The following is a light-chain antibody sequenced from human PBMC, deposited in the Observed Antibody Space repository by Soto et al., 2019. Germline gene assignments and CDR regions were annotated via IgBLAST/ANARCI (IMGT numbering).Light chain of an antibody. CDR2: DSS. CDR3: QQYNNWRT. J-gene: IGKJ1*01. Sequence: EIVLTQSPATLSLSPGERATLSCRASQSISSYLAWYQQKPGHTPRLLIYDSSNRATGIPARFSGSGSGTDFTLTISSLEPEDFAVYYCQQYNNWRTFGQGTKVDIK. CDR1: QSISSY. V-gene: IGKV3-11*01.